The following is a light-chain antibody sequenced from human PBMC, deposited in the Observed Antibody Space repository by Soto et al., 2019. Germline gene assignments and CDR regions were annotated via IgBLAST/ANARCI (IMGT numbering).Light chain of an antibody. CDR1: NSNIGAGYG. J-gene: IGLJ2*01. CDR3: QSYDSSLGGSV. V-gene: IGLV1-40*01. CDR2: DN. Sequence: QYVLTQPPSVSGAPGQRVTISCTGSNSNIGAGYGVYWYKQLPGAAPKLLIYDNSRPSGVPDRFSGSKSCSSASLAIYGLQAEDEADYYCQSYDSSLGGSVCGVGNKLTVL.